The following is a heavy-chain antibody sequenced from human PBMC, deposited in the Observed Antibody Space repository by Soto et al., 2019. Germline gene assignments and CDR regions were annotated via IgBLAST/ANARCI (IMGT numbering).Heavy chain of an antibody. CDR1: SSSIGSTRYY. D-gene: IGHD3-10*01. CDR3: ARQSVLLQGYGMDV. CDR2: IYYSGST. Sequence: SDTLSPRCALSSSSIGSTRYYWGLFRQPPGKGLEWIGSIYYSGSTYYNPSLKSRVTISVDTSKNQFSLKLSSVTAADTAVYYCARQSVLLQGYGMDVWGQGTTVT. V-gene: IGHV4-39*01. J-gene: IGHJ6*02.